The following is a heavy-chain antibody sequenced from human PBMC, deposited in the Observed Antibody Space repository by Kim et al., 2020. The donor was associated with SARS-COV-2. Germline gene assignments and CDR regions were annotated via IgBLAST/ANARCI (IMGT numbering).Heavy chain of an antibody. Sequence: ASVKVSCKASGYMFNKYAMSWVRQAPGQGLEWMGWIDTNTGKPTYAQGFTGRFVFSLDTSATTAHLQINSLKDEDTAVYYCAREAGQGWWYLDFWGQGTRVTVSS. CDR2: IDTNTGKP. J-gene: IGHJ4*02. CDR1: GYMFNKYA. D-gene: IGHD2-15*01. CDR3: AREAGQGWWYLDF. V-gene: IGHV7-4-1*02.